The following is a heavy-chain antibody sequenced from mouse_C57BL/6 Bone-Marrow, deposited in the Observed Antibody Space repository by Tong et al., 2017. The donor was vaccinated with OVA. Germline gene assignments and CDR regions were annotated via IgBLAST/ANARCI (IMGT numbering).Heavy chain of an antibody. CDR1: GFTFSDYG. J-gene: IGHJ1*03. Sequence: EVQLQESGGGLVKPGGSLKLSCAASGFTFSDYGMHWVRQAPEKGLEWVAYISSGSSTIYYADTVKGRFTISRDNAKNTLFLQMTSLRSEDTAMYYCARRITRSFDVWGTGTTVTISS. CDR3: ARRITRSFDV. V-gene: IGHV5-17*01. CDR2: ISSGSSTI.